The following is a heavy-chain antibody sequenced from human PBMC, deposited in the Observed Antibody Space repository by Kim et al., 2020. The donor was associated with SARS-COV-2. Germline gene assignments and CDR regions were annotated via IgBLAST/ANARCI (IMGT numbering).Heavy chain of an antibody. CDR3: VIDRTLSGTAQALFDP. CDR2: IIPILDKA. Sequence: SVKVSCKASGYTFTNHAINWVRQAPGQGLEWMGWIIPILDKAKYAQGFQGRVTLTSDNSTSTAYMEISNLESEDTAVYYCVIDRTLSGTAQALFDPCG. D-gene: IGHD6-13*01. CDR1: GYTFTNHA. J-gene: IGHJ5*02. V-gene: IGHV1-69*10.